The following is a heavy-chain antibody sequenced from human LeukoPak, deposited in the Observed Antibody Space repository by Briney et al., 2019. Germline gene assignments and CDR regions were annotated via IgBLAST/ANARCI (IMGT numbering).Heavy chain of an antibody. CDR3: ARAPYSSGWYGYYYYGMDV. D-gene: IGHD6-19*01. J-gene: IGHJ6*02. CDR2: VYYSGDT. Sequence: SQTLSLTCTVSGGSISSGYYWSWIRQPPGKGLEWIGYVYYSGDTYYNPSLRSRVTMSVDRSKNQFSLRLSSVTAADTAVYYCARAPYSSGWYGYYYYGMDVWGQGTTVTVSS. CDR1: GGSISSGYY. V-gene: IGHV4-30-2*01.